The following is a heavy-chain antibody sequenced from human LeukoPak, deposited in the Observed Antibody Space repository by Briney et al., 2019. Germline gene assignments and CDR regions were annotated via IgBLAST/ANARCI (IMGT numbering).Heavy chain of an antibody. D-gene: IGHD2-2*01. Sequence: PGGSLRLSCAASGFTVSSNYMSWVREAPGKGLEWVSVIYSGGSTYYADSVKGRFTISRDNSKNTLYLQMNSLRAEDTAVYYCARVDCSSTSCYRSGAFDIWGQGTMVTVSS. CDR1: GFTVSSNY. V-gene: IGHV3-53*01. CDR3: ARVDCSSTSCYRSGAFDI. J-gene: IGHJ3*02. CDR2: IYSGGST.